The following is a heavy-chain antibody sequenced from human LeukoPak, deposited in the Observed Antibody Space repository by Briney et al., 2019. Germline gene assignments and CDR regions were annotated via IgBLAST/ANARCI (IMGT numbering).Heavy chain of an antibody. Sequence: PAETLTHTRTVTGSSISTNDWSWIRQPPGKGLEWIGYMCHSGGTNYNHSLRSRVTISVDTCTNQLSLKLTSVTAADTAVYYCARGRYYDSSGHSRYYGLYVRAYGTSVTVSS. D-gene: IGHD3-22*01. J-gene: IGHJ6*01. CDR2: MCHSGGT. CDR3: ARGRYYDSSGHSRYYGLYV. CDR1: GSSISTND. V-gene: IGHV4-59*13.